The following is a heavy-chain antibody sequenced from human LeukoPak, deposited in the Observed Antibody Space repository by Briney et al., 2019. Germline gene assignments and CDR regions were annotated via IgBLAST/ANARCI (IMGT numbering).Heavy chain of an antibody. J-gene: IGHJ2*01. D-gene: IGHD2-2*01. Sequence: PGGSLRLSCAASGFTVSSNYMSWVRQAPGKGLEWVSVIYSGGSTYYADYVKGRFTISRDNSKNTLYLQMNSLRAEDTAVYYCARESTSWYFDLWGRGTLVTVSS. CDR2: IYSGGST. CDR3: ARESTSWYFDL. V-gene: IGHV3-53*01. CDR1: GFTVSSNY.